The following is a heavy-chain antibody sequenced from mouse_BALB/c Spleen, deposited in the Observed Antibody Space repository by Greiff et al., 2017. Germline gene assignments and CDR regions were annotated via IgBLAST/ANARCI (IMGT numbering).Heavy chain of an antibody. CDR3: AREGLRYGYAMDY. CDR1: GFNIKDTY. Sequence: VQLQQSGAELVKPGASIKLSCTASGFNIKDTYMHWVKQRPEQGLEWIGRIDPANGNTKYNPKFQGKATITADTSSNTAYLQLSSLTSEDTAVYYCAREGLRYGYAMDYWGQGTSVTVSS. V-gene: IGHV14-3*02. D-gene: IGHD1-1*01. J-gene: IGHJ4*01. CDR2: IDPANGNT.